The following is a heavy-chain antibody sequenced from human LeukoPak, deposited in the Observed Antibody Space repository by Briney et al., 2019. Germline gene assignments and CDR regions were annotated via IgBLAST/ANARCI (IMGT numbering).Heavy chain of an antibody. CDR2: ISDSGGST. V-gene: IGHV3-64D*09. CDR3: VRGYSFGPFGMDV. J-gene: IGHJ6*02. D-gene: IGHD2-15*01. Sequence: GGSLRLSCSASGFPFSSYAMLWLRQAPGKGLEYVSAISDSGGSTYYADSVKGRFTISRDNSKNTLYLQMSRPRAEDPAVYFCVRGYSFGPFGMDVWGQGTTVTVSS. CDR1: GFPFSSYA.